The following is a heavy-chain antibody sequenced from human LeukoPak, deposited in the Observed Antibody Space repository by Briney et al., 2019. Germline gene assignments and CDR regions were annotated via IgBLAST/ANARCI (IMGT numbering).Heavy chain of an antibody. D-gene: IGHD3-10*01. CDR2: ISWNSGSI. CDR3: AKGDMVRGVFWYFDL. V-gene: IGHV3-9*01. CDR1: GFTFDDYA. Sequence: GGSLRLSCAASGFTFDDYAMHWVRKAPGKGLGWVSGISWNSGSIGYADSVKGRFTISRDNAKNSLYLQMNSLRAGDTALYYCAKGDMVRGVFWYFDLWGRGTLVTVSS. J-gene: IGHJ2*01.